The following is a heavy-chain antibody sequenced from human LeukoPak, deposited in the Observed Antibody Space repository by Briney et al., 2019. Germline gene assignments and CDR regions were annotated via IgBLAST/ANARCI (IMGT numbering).Heavy chain of an antibody. CDR3: ARVHYSNYLDY. V-gene: IGHV3-11*01. D-gene: IGHD4-11*01. J-gene: IGHJ4*02. CDR1: GFTFSDYY. CDR2: ISSSGSTI. Sequence: GGSLRLSCAASGFTFSDYYMSWIRQAPGKGLEWVSYISSSGSTIYYADSVKGRFTFSRDNAKNSLYLQMNSLRAEDTAVYYCARVHYSNYLDYWGQGTLVTVSS.